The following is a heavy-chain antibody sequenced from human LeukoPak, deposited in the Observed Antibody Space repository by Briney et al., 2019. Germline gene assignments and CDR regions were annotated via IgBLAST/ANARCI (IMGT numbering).Heavy chain of an antibody. CDR3: ARSEDSGSYFSFDY. Sequence: PSETLSLTCSVGGDSINNGGHYWSWIRQPPGKALEYIGYISHRGSTYYNPSLKSRLTISVDGSRNQFSLKLRSVTAADTAVYYCARSEDSGSYFSFDYWGQGTLVTVSS. CDR1: GDSINNGGHY. V-gene: IGHV4-30-2*01. CDR2: ISHRGST. D-gene: IGHD1-26*01. J-gene: IGHJ4*02.